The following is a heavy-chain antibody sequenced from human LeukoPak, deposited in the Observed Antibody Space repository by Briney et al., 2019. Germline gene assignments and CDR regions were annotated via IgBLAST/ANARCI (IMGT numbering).Heavy chain of an antibody. CDR2: ISGSGGNT. Sequence: GGSLRLSCAASGFTFSTYGMTWVRQAPGKGLEWVSSISGSGGNTYYADSVKGRFTISRDNSKNTLYLQINSLRVEDTAVYYCARDSWSSGSSDFWGQGTLVTVSS. V-gene: IGHV3-23*01. D-gene: IGHD3-10*01. CDR3: ARDSWSSGSSDF. J-gene: IGHJ4*02. CDR1: GFTFSTYG.